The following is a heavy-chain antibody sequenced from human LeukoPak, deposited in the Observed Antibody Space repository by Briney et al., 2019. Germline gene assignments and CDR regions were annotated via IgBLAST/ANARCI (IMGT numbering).Heavy chain of an antibody. Sequence: SETLSLTCTVSGGSISSYYWSWIRQPPGKGLEWIGYIYYSGSTNYNPSLKSRVTISVDTSKNQFSLKLSSVTAADTAVYYCARDRYYGSGSTLDVFDIWGQGTMVTVSS. J-gene: IGHJ3*02. CDR3: ARDRYYGSGSTLDVFDI. V-gene: IGHV4-59*01. D-gene: IGHD3-10*01. CDR1: GGSISSYY. CDR2: IYYSGST.